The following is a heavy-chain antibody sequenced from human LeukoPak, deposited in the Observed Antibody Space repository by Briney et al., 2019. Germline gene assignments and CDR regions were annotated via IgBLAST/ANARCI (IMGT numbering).Heavy chain of an antibody. D-gene: IGHD2-21*02. CDR1: GFTLSSYW. CDR2: INSDGSST. CDR3: ARDGDGDYVDY. V-gene: IGHV3-74*01. J-gene: IGHJ4*02. Sequence: PGGSLRLSCAASGFTLSSYWMHWVRQAPGKGLVWVSRINSDGSSTSYADSVKGRFTISRDNAKNTPYLQMNSLRAEDTAVYYCARDGDGDYVDYWGQGTLVTVSS.